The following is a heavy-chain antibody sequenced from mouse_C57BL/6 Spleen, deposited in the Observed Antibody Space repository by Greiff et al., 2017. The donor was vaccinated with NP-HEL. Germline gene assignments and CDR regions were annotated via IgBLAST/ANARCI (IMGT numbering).Heavy chain of an antibody. J-gene: IGHJ2*01. CDR3: ARSALTGTVDY. Sequence: QVQLQQPGAELVMPGASVKLSCKASGYTFTSYWMHWVKQRPGQGLEWIGEIAPSDSYTNYNQKFKGKSTLTVDKSSSTAYMQLSSLTSEDSAVYYCARSALTGTVDYWGQGTTLTVSS. V-gene: IGHV1-69*01. D-gene: IGHD4-1*01. CDR1: GYTFTSYW. CDR2: IAPSDSYT.